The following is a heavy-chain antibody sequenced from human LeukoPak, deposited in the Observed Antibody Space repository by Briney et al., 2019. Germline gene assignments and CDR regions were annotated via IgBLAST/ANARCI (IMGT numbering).Heavy chain of an antibody. J-gene: IGHJ4*02. Sequence: PGGSLRLSCAASGFTFSSYAMSWVRQAPGKGLEWVSAISGSGGSTYYADSVKGRFTISRDNSKNTLYLQMNSQRAEDTAVYYCAKDRDYGGNSEKFDYWGQGTLVTVSS. CDR3: AKDRDYGGNSEKFDY. V-gene: IGHV3-23*01. D-gene: IGHD4-23*01. CDR1: GFTFSSYA. CDR2: ISGSGGST.